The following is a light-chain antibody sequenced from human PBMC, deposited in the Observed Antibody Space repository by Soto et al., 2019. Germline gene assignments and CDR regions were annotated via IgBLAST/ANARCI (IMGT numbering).Light chain of an antibody. CDR2: LNRDGSH. CDR3: QTWGTGIVI. J-gene: IGLJ7*01. CDR1: SGHSNYA. Sequence: QPVLTQSPSASASLGASVKLTCTLSSGHSNYAIAWHQQQPEKGPRYLMKLNRDGSHSKGDGIPNRFSGSSSGAERYLTISSLQSDDEADNYCQTWGTGIVIFGGGTQLTVL. V-gene: IGLV4-69*01.